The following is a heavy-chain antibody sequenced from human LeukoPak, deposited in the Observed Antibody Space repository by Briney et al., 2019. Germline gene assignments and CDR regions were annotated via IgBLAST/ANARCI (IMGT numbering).Heavy chain of an antibody. CDR2: IYYSGST. CDR3: ARAAAGRRGSNWFDP. Sequence: SETLSLTCTVSGGSISSYYWSWIRQPPGKGLEWIGYIYYSGSTNYNPSLKSRVTISVDTSKNQFSLKLSSVTAADTAVYYCARAAAGRRGSNWFDPWGQGTLVTVSS. V-gene: IGHV4-59*01. D-gene: IGHD6-13*01. J-gene: IGHJ5*02. CDR1: GGSISSYY.